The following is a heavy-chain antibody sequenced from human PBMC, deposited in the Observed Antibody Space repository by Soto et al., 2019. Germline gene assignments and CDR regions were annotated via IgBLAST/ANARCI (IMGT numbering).Heavy chain of an antibody. Sequence: GGSLRLSCAASGSTFSNAWMSWVRQAPGKGLEWVGRIKSKTDGGTTDYAAPVKGRFTISRDDSKNTLYLQMNSLKTEDTAVYYCTTSDYVSQYYFDYWGQGTLVTVSS. CDR2: IKSKTDGGTT. CDR1: GSTFSNAW. D-gene: IGHD3-16*01. V-gene: IGHV3-15*01. J-gene: IGHJ4*02. CDR3: TTSDYVSQYYFDY.